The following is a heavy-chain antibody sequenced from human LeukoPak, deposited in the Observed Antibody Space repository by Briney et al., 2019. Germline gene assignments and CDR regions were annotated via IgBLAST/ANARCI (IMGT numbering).Heavy chain of an antibody. Sequence: GGSLRLSCAASGFTFSNAWMSWVRQAPGKGLEWVGRIKSKTDGGTTDYAAPVKGRFTISRDDSKNTLYLQMNSLKTEDTAVYYCTTGAHCSSTSCVDYWGQGTLVTASS. V-gene: IGHV3-15*01. CDR1: GFTFSNAW. CDR3: TTGAHCSSTSCVDY. J-gene: IGHJ4*02. CDR2: IKSKTDGGTT. D-gene: IGHD2-2*01.